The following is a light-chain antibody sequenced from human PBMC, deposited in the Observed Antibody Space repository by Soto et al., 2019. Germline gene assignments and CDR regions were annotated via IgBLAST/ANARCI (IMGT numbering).Light chain of an antibody. V-gene: IGKV1-39*01. Sequence: DIQMTQSPSSVSASVGDRVTITCRASQNILTYLNWYQQEPGEAPKRLIYAASGLQSGVPSRFSGSGSGTDFTLTITSLQPEDFATYYCQQTFSLWTFGQGTKVDIK. CDR3: QQTFSLWT. CDR1: QNILTY. CDR2: AAS. J-gene: IGKJ1*01.